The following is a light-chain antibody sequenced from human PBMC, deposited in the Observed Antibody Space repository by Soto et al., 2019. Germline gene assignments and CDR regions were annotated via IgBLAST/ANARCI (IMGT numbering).Light chain of an antibody. V-gene: IGKV3-20*01. J-gene: IGKJ3*01. CDR3: HQHGNSPFT. Sequence: EIVLTQSPGTLSLSPGETATLSCRASQTVSSDYFAWYQHKPGLPPRLLIYASSNRATGIPDRFSGGVSGSDFTLTISRLEPEDYAIYYCHQHGNSPFTFGPGTKVDF. CDR2: ASS. CDR1: QTVSSDY.